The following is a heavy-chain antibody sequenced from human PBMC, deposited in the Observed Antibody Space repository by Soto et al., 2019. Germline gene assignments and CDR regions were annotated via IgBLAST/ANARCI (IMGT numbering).Heavy chain of an antibody. V-gene: IGHV5-10-1*01. D-gene: IGHD2-2*02. CDR2: IDPSDSYT. CDR1: GYSFTSYW. J-gene: IGHJ6*02. Sequence: PGESLKISCKGSGYSFTSYWISWVRQMPGKGLEWMGRIDPSDSYTNYSPSFQGHVTISADKSISTAYLPWSSLKASDTAMYYCASRAIYCSSTSCYKLDYYGMDVWGQGTPVTVSS. CDR3: ASRAIYCSSTSCYKLDYYGMDV.